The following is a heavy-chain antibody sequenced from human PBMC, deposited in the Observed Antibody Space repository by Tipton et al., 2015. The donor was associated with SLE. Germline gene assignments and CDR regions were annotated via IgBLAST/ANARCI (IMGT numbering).Heavy chain of an antibody. V-gene: IGHV4-59*01. D-gene: IGHD3-22*01. CDR1: GGSISTYY. Sequence: TLSLTCTVSGGSISTYYWSWIRQPPGKGLEWIGYVYSSGSTNYNPSLKSRVTISVDTSKNQFSLHLRSMTAADTAVYSCARGSDSPYYFDYWGQGTLVTVSS. CDR2: VYSSGST. CDR3: ARGSDSPYYFDY. J-gene: IGHJ4*02.